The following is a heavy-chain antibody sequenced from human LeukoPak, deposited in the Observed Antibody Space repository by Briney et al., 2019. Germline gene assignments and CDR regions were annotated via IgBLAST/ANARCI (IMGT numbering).Heavy chain of an antibody. D-gene: IGHD3-10*01. CDR1: EGTFGGYS. J-gene: IGHJ4*02. CDR2: INPIFNIL. CDR3: AAGRRLGELFFDY. Sequence: SVKVSCKASEGTFGGYSIDWVRQAPGQGLDWVGGINPIFNILYYAQNFQGRVTITADESTNTAYLELDSLKHDDTAVYYCAAGRRLGELFFDYWGQGTLVTVS. V-gene: IGHV1-69*01.